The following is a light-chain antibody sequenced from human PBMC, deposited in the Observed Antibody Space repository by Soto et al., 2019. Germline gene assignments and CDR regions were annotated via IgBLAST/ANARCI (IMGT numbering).Light chain of an antibody. CDR1: QSVSSQ. V-gene: IGKV3-11*01. Sequence: EIVLTQSPATLSLSPGERATLSCRASQSVSSQLAWYQHKPGQPPRLLLYDASNRATGIPDRFSGSGSGTDFTPTISNLEPEDFAVYYCAQRVWRWTVGQGTKVDIK. CDR3: AQRVWRWT. J-gene: IGKJ1*01. CDR2: DAS.